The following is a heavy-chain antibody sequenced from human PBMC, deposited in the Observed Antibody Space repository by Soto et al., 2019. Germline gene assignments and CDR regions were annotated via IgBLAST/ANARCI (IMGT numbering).Heavy chain of an antibody. CDR2: IYYSGST. CDR3: ARESITAAGEDYVDY. D-gene: IGHD6-13*01. V-gene: IGHV4-31*03. Sequence: SETLSLTCTVSGGSISSGGYYWSWIRQHPGKGLEWIGYIYYSGSTYYNPSLKSRVTISVDTSKNQFSLKLISVTAADTVVYYCARESITAAGEDYVDYWGQGTLVTVSS. J-gene: IGHJ4*02. CDR1: GGSISSGGYY.